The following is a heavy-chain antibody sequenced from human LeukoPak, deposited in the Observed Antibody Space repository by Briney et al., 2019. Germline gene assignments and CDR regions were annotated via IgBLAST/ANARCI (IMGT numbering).Heavy chain of an antibody. CDR2: IKSKSNGGTT. CDR3: VADLPGTNSPYFDY. D-gene: IGHD4/OR15-4a*01. Sequence: GGSLRLSCAASGFTFSAAWMNWVRQAPGKGLEWVGRIKSKSNGGTTDFAAPVRDSFTISRDDSKHTLNLQMDSLRTEDTAVYYCVADLPGTNSPYFDYWGQGPLVTVSS. J-gene: IGHJ4*02. V-gene: IGHV3-15*01. CDR1: GFTFSAAW.